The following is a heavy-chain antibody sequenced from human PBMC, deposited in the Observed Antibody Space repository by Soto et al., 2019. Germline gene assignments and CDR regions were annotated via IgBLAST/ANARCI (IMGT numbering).Heavy chain of an antibody. Sequence: GESLKISCRAYGYSFTSYWIGWVRQMPGKGLEWMGIIYPGDSDTRYSPSFQGQVTISVDKSISTAYLQWSSLKASDTAMYYCARLPPGYGGNSWFDLWGLGSLVTVSS. CDR1: GYSFTSYW. CDR2: IYPGDSDT. J-gene: IGHJ5*02. D-gene: IGHD2-21*02. V-gene: IGHV5-51*01. CDR3: ARLPPGYGGNSWFDL.